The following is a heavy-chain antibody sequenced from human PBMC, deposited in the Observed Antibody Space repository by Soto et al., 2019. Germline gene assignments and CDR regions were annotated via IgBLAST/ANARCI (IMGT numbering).Heavy chain of an antibody. CDR1: GYTLTSYG. CDR3: ARDPYSGYALYYFDY. Sequence: ASVKVSCKASGYTLTSYGISWVRQAPGQGIEWMGWISAYNGNTNYAQKLQGRGTMTTDTSTSTAYMELRSLRSDDTAVYCCARDPYSGYALYYFDYWGQGTLVTVSS. CDR2: ISAYNGNT. D-gene: IGHD5-12*01. J-gene: IGHJ4*02. V-gene: IGHV1-18*01.